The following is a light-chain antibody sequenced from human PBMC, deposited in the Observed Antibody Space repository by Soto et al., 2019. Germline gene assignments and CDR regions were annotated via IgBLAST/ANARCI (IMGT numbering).Light chain of an antibody. CDR2: EVS. Sequence: QSVLTQPASVSGSPGQSITISCTGTSSGVGGYNYVSWYQHHPGKAPKLMIYEVSNRPSGVSDRFSGSKSGNTASLTISGLQAEDEADYYCSSYTTTNTYVFGTGTKVTVL. J-gene: IGLJ1*01. V-gene: IGLV2-14*01. CDR3: SSYTTTNTYV. CDR1: SSGVGGYNY.